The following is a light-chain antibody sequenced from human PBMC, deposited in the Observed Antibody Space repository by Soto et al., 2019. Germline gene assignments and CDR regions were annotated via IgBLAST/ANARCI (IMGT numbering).Light chain of an antibody. V-gene: IGKV3-11*01. J-gene: IGKJ2*01. CDR1: QSVSSY. CDR3: QQRSNWPT. CDR2: DAP. Sequence: EIVLTQSPATLSLSPGERATLSCRASQSVSSYLAWYQQKPGQAPRLLIYDAPNRATGIPARFSGSGSGTDFTLTISSLEPEDFAVYYCQQRSNWPTFDQGTKLEIK.